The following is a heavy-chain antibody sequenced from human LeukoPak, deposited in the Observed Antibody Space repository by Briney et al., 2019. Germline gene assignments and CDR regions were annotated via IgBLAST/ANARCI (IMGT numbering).Heavy chain of an antibody. V-gene: IGHV1-69*05. Sequence: SVKVSCKASGGTFSSYAISWVRQAPGQGLEWMGGIIPIFGTANYAQKFQGRVTITTDESTSTAYMELSSLRSEDTAVYYCATTPRYCSSTSCYQTWGQGTLVTVSS. CDR1: GGTFSSYA. D-gene: IGHD2-2*01. J-gene: IGHJ5*02. CDR2: IIPIFGTA. CDR3: ATTPRYCSSTSCYQT.